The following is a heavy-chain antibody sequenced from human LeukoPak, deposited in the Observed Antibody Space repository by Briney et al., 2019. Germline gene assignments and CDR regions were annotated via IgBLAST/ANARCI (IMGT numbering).Heavy chain of an antibody. CDR3: ARDFVYWNCENYYYMDV. CDR1: GYTFTGYY. J-gene: IGHJ6*03. D-gene: IGHD1-7*01. V-gene: IGHV1-2*02. CDR2: INPNSGGT. Sequence: GASVKVSCKASGYTFTGYYMHWVRQAPGQGLEWMGWINPNSGGTNYAQKFQGRVTMTRDTSISTAYMELSRLRSDDTAVYYCARDFVYWNCENYYYMDVWGKGTTVTVSS.